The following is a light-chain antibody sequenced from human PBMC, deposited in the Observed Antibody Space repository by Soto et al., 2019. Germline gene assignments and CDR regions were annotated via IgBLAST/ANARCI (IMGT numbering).Light chain of an antibody. CDR1: QYISSY. J-gene: IGKJ4*01. CDR3: QQVNVYPST. Sequence: IQLTQSPSSISASVGHRVTITCQAIQYISSYLGWYQQKPGKAPNLLIYDASTLHSGVPSRFSGGGSGTDFTLTISSLQPEDFATYYCQQVNVYPSTFGGGTKVDIK. CDR2: DAS. V-gene: IGKV1-9*01.